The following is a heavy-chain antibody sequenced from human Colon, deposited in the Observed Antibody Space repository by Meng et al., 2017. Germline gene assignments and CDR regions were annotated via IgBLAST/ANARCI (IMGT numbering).Heavy chain of an antibody. CDR2: AYYTGST. CDR1: GSSVTNHY. J-gene: IGHJ4*02. D-gene: IGHD1-26*01. V-gene: IGHV4-59*02. Sequence: QLQLPESGPGLVKPSQTLSLTCNVSGSSVTNHYWHWIRQTPGQGLEWIGYAYYTGSTNYNPSLQSRATIFVDTSKNQFSLSLTSVTGADTAVYYCARERVVGFLDSWGQGTLVTVSS. CDR3: ARERVVGFLDS.